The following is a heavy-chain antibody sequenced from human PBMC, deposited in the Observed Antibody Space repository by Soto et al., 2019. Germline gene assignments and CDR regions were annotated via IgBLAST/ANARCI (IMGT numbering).Heavy chain of an antibody. CDR2: IYYSGST. D-gene: IGHD3-10*01. V-gene: IGHV4-59*01. CDR3: ATVGITWLGEPHYGLDV. Sequence: SETLSLTCTVSGGSISSYYWSWIRQPPGKGLEWIGYIYYSGSTNYNPSLKSRVTISVDTSKNQFSLKLSSVTAADTAVYYCATVGITWLGEPHYGLDVWGQGTTVTVSS. J-gene: IGHJ6*02. CDR1: GGSISSYY.